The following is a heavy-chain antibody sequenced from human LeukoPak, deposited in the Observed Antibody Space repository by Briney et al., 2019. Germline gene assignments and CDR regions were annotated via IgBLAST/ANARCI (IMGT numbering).Heavy chain of an antibody. V-gene: IGHV3-21*01. CDR3: ARVLLSSTSWGVFDY. CDR1: GFTFSSYS. Sequence: GGSLRLSCAASGFTFSSYSMNWVRQAPGKGLEWVSSISRSSDYIYYADSVKGRFTISRDNAKNSLNLQMNSLRAEDTAVYYCARVLLSSTSWGVFDYWGQGTLVTVSS. J-gene: IGHJ4*02. D-gene: IGHD2-2*01. CDR2: ISRSSDYI.